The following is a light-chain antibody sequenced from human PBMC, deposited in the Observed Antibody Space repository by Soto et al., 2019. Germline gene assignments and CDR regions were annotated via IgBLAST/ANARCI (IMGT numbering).Light chain of an antibody. CDR2: DAS. CDR1: QTVSSY. J-gene: IGKJ1*01. Sequence: EIVLTQSPATLSLSPGERATLSCRASQTVSSYLAWYQQKPGQAPRLLIYDASNRATGVPARFSGSGSGTDFVLTINSLEPEDYAVYYCQQRSNWHRTFGQGTKVEIK. CDR3: QQRSNWHRT. V-gene: IGKV3-11*01.